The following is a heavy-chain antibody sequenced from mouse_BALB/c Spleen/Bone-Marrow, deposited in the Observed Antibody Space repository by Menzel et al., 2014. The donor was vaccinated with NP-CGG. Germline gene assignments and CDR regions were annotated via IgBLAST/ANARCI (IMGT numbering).Heavy chain of an antibody. CDR3: ARYDYDGGYFDY. D-gene: IGHD2-4*01. J-gene: IGHJ2*01. CDR1: GYSITSDYA. V-gene: IGHV3-2*02. Sequence: EVQLVESGPGLVKPSQSLSLTCTVTGYSITSDYAWNWIRQFPGNKLEWMGYISYSGSTSYNPSPKSRISFTRDTSKNQFFLQLNTVTTEDTATYYCARYDYDGGYFDYWGQGTTLTVSS. CDR2: ISYSGST.